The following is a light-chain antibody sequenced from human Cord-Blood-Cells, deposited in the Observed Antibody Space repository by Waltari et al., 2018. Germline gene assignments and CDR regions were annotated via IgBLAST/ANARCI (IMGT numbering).Light chain of an antibody. CDR2: QDS. J-gene: IGLJ2*01. CDR1: TLGDKY. CDR3: QAWDSSTDVV. Sequence: SYELTQPPSVSVSPGQTASITCSGDTLGDKYACWYQQKPGQSPVLVIYQDSQRPSGIPERFSGSNSGNTATLTISGTQAMDEADYYCQAWDSSTDVVFGGGTKLTVL. V-gene: IGLV3-1*01.